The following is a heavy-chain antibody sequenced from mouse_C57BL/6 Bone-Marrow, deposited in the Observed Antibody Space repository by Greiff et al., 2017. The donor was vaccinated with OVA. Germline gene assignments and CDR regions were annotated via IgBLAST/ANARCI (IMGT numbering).Heavy chain of an antibody. J-gene: IGHJ2*01. CDR3: ASHYGSSYTFDY. D-gene: IGHD1-1*01. CDR2: IDPSDSYT. Sequence: VQGVESGAELVRPGTSVKLSCKASGYTFTSYWMHWVKQRPGQGLEWIGVIDPSDSYTNYNQKFKGKATLTVDTSSSTAYMQLSSLTSEDSAVYYCASHYGSSYTFDYWGQGTTLTVSS. CDR1: GYTFTSYW. V-gene: IGHV1-59*01.